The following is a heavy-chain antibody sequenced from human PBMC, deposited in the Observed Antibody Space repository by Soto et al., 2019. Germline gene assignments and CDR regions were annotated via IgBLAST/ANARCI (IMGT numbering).Heavy chain of an antibody. D-gene: IGHD3-10*01. CDR2: IWYDGSNK. CDR1: GFAFSGYA. CDR3: ARDRTVRYCDY. Sequence: QVQLVESGGGVVQPGRSLRLSCAASGFAFSGYAMHWVRQAPGRGLAWVAVIWYDGSNKYYADSVKGRFTISRDNSYNTLYLQMDSLRADDTALYYCARDRTVRYCDYWGQGTLVAVSS. J-gene: IGHJ4*02. V-gene: IGHV3-33*01.